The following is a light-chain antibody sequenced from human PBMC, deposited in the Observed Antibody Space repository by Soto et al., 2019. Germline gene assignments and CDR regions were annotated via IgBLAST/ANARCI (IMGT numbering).Light chain of an antibody. V-gene: IGKV1-5*03. CDR1: QSISSR. J-gene: IGKJ4*01. CDR2: KTS. Sequence: DIQMTQSPSTLSASVGDRVTITCRASQSISSRLAWYQQKPGKAPKLLIYKTSSLESGVPARFSGSGSGTEFPLTISSLQPDDFATYYCQHYNSYSPFGGGTKVEIK. CDR3: QHYNSYSP.